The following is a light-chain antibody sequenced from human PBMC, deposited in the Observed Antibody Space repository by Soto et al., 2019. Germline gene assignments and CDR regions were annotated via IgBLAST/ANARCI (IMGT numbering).Light chain of an antibody. CDR2: EGS. Sequence: QSVLTQPASVSGSPGQWITISCTGTSSDFGSYNLVSWYQQHPGKAPKLMIYEGSKRPSGVSNRFSGSKSGNTASLTISGLQAEDEADYYCCSYAGSSTFLYVFGTGTKVTVL. V-gene: IGLV2-23*03. CDR3: CSYAGSSTFLYV. J-gene: IGLJ1*01. CDR1: SSDFGSYNL.